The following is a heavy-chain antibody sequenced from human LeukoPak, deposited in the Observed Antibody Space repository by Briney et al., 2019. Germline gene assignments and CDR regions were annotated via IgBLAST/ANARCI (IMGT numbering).Heavy chain of an antibody. V-gene: IGHV3-7*01. Sequence: GGSLRLSCAASEFTFSGYWMSWVRQAPGKGLEWVATIKQDGSQKNYVDSVKGRFTISRDNSKNTLYLQMNSLRADDTAVYYCARLQGSRWFFSPTFDYWGQGTLVTVSS. D-gene: IGHD6-13*01. J-gene: IGHJ4*02. CDR1: EFTFSGYW. CDR2: IKQDGSQK. CDR3: ARLQGSRWFFSPTFDY.